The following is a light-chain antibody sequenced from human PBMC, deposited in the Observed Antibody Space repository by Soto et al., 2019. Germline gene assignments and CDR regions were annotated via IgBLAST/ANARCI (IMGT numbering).Light chain of an antibody. CDR2: DNN. CDR1: SSNIGNNY. Sequence: QSVLTQPPSVSAAPGQKCTISCSGSSSNIGNNYVSWYQRLPGTAPKLLIYDNNERPSGIPDRFSGSKSGTSATLGITGLQIGDEADYYCGTWDTSLSAVVFGGGTKVTVL. J-gene: IGLJ2*01. CDR3: GTWDTSLSAVV. V-gene: IGLV1-51*01.